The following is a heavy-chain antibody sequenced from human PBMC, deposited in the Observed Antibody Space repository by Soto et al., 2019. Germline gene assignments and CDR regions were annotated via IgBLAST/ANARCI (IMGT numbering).Heavy chain of an antibody. CDR3: ATSVVVVPAAILLRSYGMDV. CDR2: ISVYNGNT. Sequence: ASVKVSCKASGYTFTSYGIVWVRQAPGQGLEWMGWISVYNGNTNYAQKLQGRVTMTTDTSTSTAYMELSSLRSEDTAVYYCATSVVVVPAAILLRSYGMDVWGQGTTVTVSS. V-gene: IGHV1-18*01. J-gene: IGHJ6*02. CDR1: GYTFTSYG. D-gene: IGHD2-2*01.